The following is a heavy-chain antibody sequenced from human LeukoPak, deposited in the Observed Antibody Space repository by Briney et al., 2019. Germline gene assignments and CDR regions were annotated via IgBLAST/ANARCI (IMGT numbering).Heavy chain of an antibody. CDR3: ARGRIMIFGVVIPHFDN. D-gene: IGHD3-3*01. CDR1: RGSISSYY. J-gene: IGHJ4*02. CDR2: IDNSGNT. Sequence: SETLSLTCTVSRGSISSYYWSWIRQPPGKGLEWIGYIDNSGNTNSNPSLKSRVTMSVDTSKNQFSLKLSSVIAADTAVYYCARGRIMIFGVVIPHFDNWGQGTLVTVSS. V-gene: IGHV4-59*01.